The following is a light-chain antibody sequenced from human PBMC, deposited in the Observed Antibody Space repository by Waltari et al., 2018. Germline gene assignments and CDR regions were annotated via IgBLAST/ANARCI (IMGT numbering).Light chain of an antibody. CDR1: HSVSRY. Sequence: EIVLTQSPATLSLSPGERATLSRRASHSVSRYLAWYQQKPGQAPRLLIYDTSSRATGIPARFSGSGSETDFTLTISSLEPEDSAVYYCQQRSNWPPLLTFGGGTKVEI. J-gene: IGKJ4*01. V-gene: IGKV3-11*01. CDR2: DTS. CDR3: QQRSNWPPLLT.